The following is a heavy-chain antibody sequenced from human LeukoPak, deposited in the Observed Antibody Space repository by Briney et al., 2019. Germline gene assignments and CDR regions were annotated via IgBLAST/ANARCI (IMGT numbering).Heavy chain of an antibody. J-gene: IGHJ4*02. D-gene: IGHD3-16*01. V-gene: IGHV4-39*01. Sequence: SETLSLTCTVSGGSISSSSYYWGWIRQPPGKGLEWIGSIYYSGSTYYNPSLKSRVTISVDTSKNQFSLKLSSVTAADTAVYYCARVEASTLGVVFDYWGQGTLVTVSS. CDR2: IYYSGST. CDR3: ARVEASTLGVVFDY. CDR1: GGSISSSSYY.